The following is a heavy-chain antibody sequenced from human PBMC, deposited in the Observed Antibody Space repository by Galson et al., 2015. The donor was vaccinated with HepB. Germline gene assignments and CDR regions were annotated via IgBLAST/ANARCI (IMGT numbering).Heavy chain of an antibody. D-gene: IGHD4-17*01. CDR3: ARGAVTAGKHAFDI. V-gene: IGHV4-34*01. CDR2: INHSGST. Sequence: LSLTCAVYGGSFSGYYRSWIRQPPGKGLEWIGEINHSGSTNYNPSLKSRVTISVDTSKNQFSLKLSSVTAADTAVYYCARGAVTAGKHAFDIWGQGTMVTVSS. J-gene: IGHJ3*02. CDR1: GGSFSGYY.